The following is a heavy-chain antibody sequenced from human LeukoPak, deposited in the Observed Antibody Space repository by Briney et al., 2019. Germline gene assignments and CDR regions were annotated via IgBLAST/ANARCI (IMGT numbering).Heavy chain of an antibody. CDR1: GYTFTGYY. CDR2: INPNRGGT. D-gene: IGHD3-16*01. Sequence: ASVKVSCQACGYTFTGYYMHWVRQAPGQRLEWVGWINPNRGGTNYAQKVQGRVTMTRDTSISTAYMELSRLRSDGTAVYYCAIDHGGAMDYWGQGTLVTVSS. J-gene: IGHJ4*02. V-gene: IGHV1-2*02. CDR3: AIDHGGAMDY.